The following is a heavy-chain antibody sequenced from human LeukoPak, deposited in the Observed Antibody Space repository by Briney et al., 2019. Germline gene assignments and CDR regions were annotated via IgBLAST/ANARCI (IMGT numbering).Heavy chain of an antibody. CDR2: IDSDGSRI. CDR1: GFTCSTSW. V-gene: IGHV3-74*03. D-gene: IGHD4-17*01. Sequence: PGGSLRLSCEGSGFTCSTSWMHWVRQAPGKGLVWVSRIDSDGSRITYADSVKGRFTISRDNAKNTLYLQMNSLRAEDTAVYYCARVDGDYLELDYWGQGTLVTVSS. J-gene: IGHJ4*02. CDR3: ARVDGDYLELDY.